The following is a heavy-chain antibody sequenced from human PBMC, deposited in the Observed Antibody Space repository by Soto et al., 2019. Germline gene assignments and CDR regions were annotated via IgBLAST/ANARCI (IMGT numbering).Heavy chain of an antibody. CDR1: GYTFTSYA. V-gene: IGHV1-18*01. D-gene: IGHD6-13*01. J-gene: IGHJ4*02. CDR2: ISAYNGNT. CDR3: ARDLNLGLAAE. Sequence: QVQLVQSGAEVKKPGASVKVSCKASGYTFTSYAISWVRQAPGQGLEWMGWISAYNGNTNYEQKLQGRVTMTTDTSKSTAYMELRRVRSDETGVYYCARDLNLGLAAEWGKGTLVTVSS.